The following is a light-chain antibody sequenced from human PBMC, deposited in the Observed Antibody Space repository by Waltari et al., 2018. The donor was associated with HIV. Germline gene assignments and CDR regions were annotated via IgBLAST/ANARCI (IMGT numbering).Light chain of an antibody. J-gene: IGLJ1*01. CDR1: SLGTQY. V-gene: IGLV3-1*01. CDR2: QDT. CDR3: QAWDSNTAV. Sequence: SHELTQSPSLSVSPGQTASVTCSGDSLGTQYVYWYQHKPGQSPVLVICQDTKRPSGIPERFSGSNSGNTATLTISGTQVMDEADYYCQAWDSNTAVVGSGTKVTVL.